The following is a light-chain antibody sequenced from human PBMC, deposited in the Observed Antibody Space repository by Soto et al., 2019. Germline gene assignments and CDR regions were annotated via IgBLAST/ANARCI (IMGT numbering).Light chain of an antibody. V-gene: IGKV1-33*01. CDR2: DAS. CDR1: QDITTY. Sequence: DIQMTPSPSSLSASVGDRVTITCQARQDITTYLNWYQQKPGRAPRLLLYDASSLETGVPSRFSGSGSGTDFTLTISSLQPEDVATYYCQHYDHLPITFGQGTRLEI. J-gene: IGKJ5*01. CDR3: QHYDHLPIT.